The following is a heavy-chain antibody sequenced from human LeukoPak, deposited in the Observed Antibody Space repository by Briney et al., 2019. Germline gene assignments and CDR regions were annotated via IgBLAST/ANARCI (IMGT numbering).Heavy chain of an antibody. V-gene: IGHV4-59*08. D-gene: IGHD6-13*01. CDR1: GGSISSYY. CDR2: IYYSGST. CDR3: ARHISAAGFDY. Sequence: PSETLSLTCTVSGGSISSYYWSWIRQPPGKGLEWIGYIYYSGSTNYNPSLKSRVTMSVDTSKSQFSLKLSSVTAADTAVYYCARHISAAGFDYWGQGTLVTVSS. J-gene: IGHJ4*02.